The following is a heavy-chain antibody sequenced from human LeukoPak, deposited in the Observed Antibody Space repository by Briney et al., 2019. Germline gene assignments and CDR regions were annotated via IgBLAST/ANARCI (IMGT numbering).Heavy chain of an antibody. Sequence: GGSLRLSCAASGFTVSSNYMSWVRQAPGKGLEWVSSISSSSSYIYYADSVKGRFTISRDNAKNSLYLQMNSLRAEDTAVYYCARDRNGDSYFDYWGQGTLVTVSS. CDR1: GFTVSSNY. J-gene: IGHJ4*02. CDR2: ISSSSSYI. V-gene: IGHV3-21*01. CDR3: ARDRNGDSYFDY. D-gene: IGHD4-17*01.